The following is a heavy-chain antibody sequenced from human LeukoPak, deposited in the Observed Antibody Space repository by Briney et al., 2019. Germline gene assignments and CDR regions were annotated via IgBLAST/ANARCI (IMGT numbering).Heavy chain of an antibody. J-gene: IGHJ4*02. V-gene: IGHV3-23*01. D-gene: IGHD2-8*02. CDR2: TVGSRPDT. Sequence: GGSLGLSCAASGFTFTNYAMSWVRQTPGKGLEWVSATVGSRPDTYHADSVKGRFTVSRDNSRNTLYLQMNNLRIEDSAVYYCTKAPLMSCTGAFCYPFDSWGQGVLVTVSS. CDR3: TKAPLMSCTGAFCYPFDS. CDR1: GFTFTNYA.